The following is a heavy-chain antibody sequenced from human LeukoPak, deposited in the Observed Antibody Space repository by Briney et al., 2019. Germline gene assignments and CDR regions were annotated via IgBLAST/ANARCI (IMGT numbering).Heavy chain of an antibody. V-gene: IGHV3-74*01. D-gene: IGHD3-10*01. J-gene: IGHJ4*02. CDR2: INSDGSTT. CDR3: ARGGFRAYYCDS. Sequence: SLRLSCEASGFSFDDYAMHWVRQAPGKGLVWVSRINSDGSTTNYADSVKGRFTISRDNAKNTLYLQMNSLRAEDTAVYYCARGGFRAYYCDSWGQGTLVTVSS. CDR1: GFSFDDYA.